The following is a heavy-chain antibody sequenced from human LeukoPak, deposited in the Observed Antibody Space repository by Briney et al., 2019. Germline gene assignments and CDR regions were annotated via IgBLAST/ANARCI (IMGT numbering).Heavy chain of an antibody. D-gene: IGHD6-19*01. CDR3: VKGPRPDIAVAHTVEN. V-gene: IGHV3-23*01. J-gene: IGHJ4*02. Sequence: GGSLRLSCAASGFIFSNYAMSWVRQVPGRGLEWVSAISSRGDSTYVADSVKGRFTISRDNSKNTLYLQMNTVRAEDTAVYYCVKGPRPDIAVAHTVENWGQGTLVTVSS. CDR1: GFIFSNYA. CDR2: ISSRGDST.